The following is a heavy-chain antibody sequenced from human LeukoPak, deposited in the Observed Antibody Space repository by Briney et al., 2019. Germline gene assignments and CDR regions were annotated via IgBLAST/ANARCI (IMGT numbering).Heavy chain of an antibody. CDR1: GGSFSGYY. V-gene: IGHV4-34*01. D-gene: IGHD2-15*01. Sequence: PSETLSLTCAVSGGSFSGYYWSWIRQPPGKGLEWIGEIDHSGSTNYNPSLKSRVTISVDTSKNQFSLKLSSVTAADTAVYYCARGTSRVAHDYWGQGTLVTVSS. CDR3: ARGTSRVAHDY. CDR2: IDHSGST. J-gene: IGHJ4*02.